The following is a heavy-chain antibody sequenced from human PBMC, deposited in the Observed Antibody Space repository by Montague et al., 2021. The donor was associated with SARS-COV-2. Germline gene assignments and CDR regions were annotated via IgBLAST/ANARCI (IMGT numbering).Heavy chain of an antibody. Sequence: QSGAEVKKPGESLKISCKGSGYSFISYWIGWVRQMPGKGLEWMWIIYPGDSETRYSPSFQGQVTISADKSISTAYLQWSSLKASDTAMYYCVRLGGLRDYYYYGMDVWGQGTTVTVSS. CDR1: GYSFISYW. CDR2: IYPGDSET. CDR3: VRLGGLRDYYYYGMDV. J-gene: IGHJ6*02. V-gene: IGHV5-51*01. D-gene: IGHD5-12*01.